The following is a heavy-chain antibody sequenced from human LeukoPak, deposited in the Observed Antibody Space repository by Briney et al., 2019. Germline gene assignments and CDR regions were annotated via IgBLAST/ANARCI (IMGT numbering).Heavy chain of an antibody. V-gene: IGHV1-8*01. CDR2: LNPISGST. CDR3: ARLVGCGSTNCYSPDNWFDP. D-gene: IGHD2-2*01. CDR1: GYTFTSYD. J-gene: IGHJ5*02. Sequence: GASVKVSCKASGYTFTSYDINWVRQASGQELEWMGCLNPISGSTDSAQQLQGRVTMTRNTSISTAYLELSNLRSEDTAIYYCARLVGCGSTNCYSPDNWFDPWGQGTLVIVSS.